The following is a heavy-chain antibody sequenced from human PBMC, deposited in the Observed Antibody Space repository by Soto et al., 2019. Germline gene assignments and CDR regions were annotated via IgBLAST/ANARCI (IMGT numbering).Heavy chain of an antibody. D-gene: IGHD2-15*01. J-gene: IGHJ6*02. Sequence: QMQLVQSGPEVKKPGTSVKVSCKASGFTFTSSAMQWVRQARGQRLEWIGWIVVGSGNTNYAQKFQERVTITRDMSTSTAYLELSSLRSEDTAVYYCAASSGYCSGGSCPHYGMDVWGQGTTVTVSS. CDR2: IVVGSGNT. V-gene: IGHV1-58*02. CDR1: GFTFTSSA. CDR3: AASSGYCSGGSCPHYGMDV.